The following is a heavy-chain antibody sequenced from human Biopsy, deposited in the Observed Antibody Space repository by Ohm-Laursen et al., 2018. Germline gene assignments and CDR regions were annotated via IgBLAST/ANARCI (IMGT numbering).Heavy chain of an antibody. CDR1: GFTLSDG. D-gene: IGHD1-14*01. CDR3: ARGRSHLLPDHDWFDP. V-gene: IGHV3-21*06. J-gene: IGHJ5*02. Sequence: SLRLSCTASGFTLSDGMTWVRQAPGKGLEWVSSISRSTSHILYAETLKGRFTSSRDNAKNSVYLQMNSLRAEDTGVYYCARGRSHLLPDHDWFDPWGQGTLVTVSP. CDR2: ISRSTSHI.